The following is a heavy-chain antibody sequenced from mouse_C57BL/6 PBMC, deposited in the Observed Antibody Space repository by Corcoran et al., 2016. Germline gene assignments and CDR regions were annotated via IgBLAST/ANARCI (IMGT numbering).Heavy chain of an antibody. CDR1: GFSLSTSDMG. V-gene: IGHV8-12*01. Sequence: QVTLKDSGPGILPSSQTLSLTCSFSGFSLSTSDMGVSWIRQPSGKGLEWLAHIYWDDDKRYNPSLKSRLTISKDTSRNQVFLKITSVDTADTATYYCARSGTHYDDYAMDYWGQGSSVTVSS. D-gene: IGHD2-3*01. CDR2: IYWDDDK. J-gene: IGHJ4*01. CDR3: ARSGTHYDDYAMDY.